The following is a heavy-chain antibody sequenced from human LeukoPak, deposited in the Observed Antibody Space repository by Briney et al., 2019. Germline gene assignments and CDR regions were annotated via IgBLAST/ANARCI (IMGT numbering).Heavy chain of an antibody. CDR1: GDSVSNNDGA. CDR3: AGGYAFDV. V-gene: IGHV6-1*01. J-gene: IGHJ3*01. CDR2: TYYRTQWYN. Sequence: SQTLSLTCAISGDSVSNNDGAWNWIRQSPSRGLEWLGSTYYRTQWYNDCAGSVMSSISVDQDTSKNQFSLQLRSVTPDDTAVYYCAGGYAFDVWGQGTTVIVSS.